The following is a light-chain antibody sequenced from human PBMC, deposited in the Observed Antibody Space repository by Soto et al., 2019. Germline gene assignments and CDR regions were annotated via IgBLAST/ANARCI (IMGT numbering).Light chain of an antibody. CDR2: EVS. Sequence: QLVLTQPASVSGSPGQSITISCAGTSSDIGGYNYVSWYQQHPGKAPKVMIYEVSNRPSGVSNRFSGSKSGNTASLTISGLQAEDEADYYCSSFTISSALYVFGSGTKVTVL. J-gene: IGLJ1*01. V-gene: IGLV2-14*01. CDR1: SSDIGGYNY. CDR3: SSFTISSALYV.